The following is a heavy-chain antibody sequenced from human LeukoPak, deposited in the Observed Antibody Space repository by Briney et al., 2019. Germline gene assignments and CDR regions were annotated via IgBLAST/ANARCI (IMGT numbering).Heavy chain of an antibody. J-gene: IGHJ4*02. CDR1: GFTFSRYW. D-gene: IGHD1-26*01. CDR2: IKEDGSKK. V-gene: IGHV3-7*01. CDR3: ARGEVGGSYAY. Sequence: PGGSLRLSCVVSGFTFSRYWMSWVRQAPGKGLEWVANIKEDGSKKDYVDSVKGRFTISRDNAKNSLYLEMNSLRAEDTAVYYCARGEVGGSYAYWGQGTLVTVSS.